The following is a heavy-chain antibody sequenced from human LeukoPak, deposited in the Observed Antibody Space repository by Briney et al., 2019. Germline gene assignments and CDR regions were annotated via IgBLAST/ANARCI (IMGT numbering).Heavy chain of an antibody. CDR1: GGSISSDYY. CDR2: IYHSGST. Sequence: PSQTLSLTCTVSGGSISSDYYWGWIRQPPGKGLEWIGSIYHSGSTYYNPSLKSRLTISVDTSKNQFSLKLSFVTAADTAMYYCARHLSGSSWFDPWGQGTLVTVSS. D-gene: IGHD1-26*01. V-gene: IGHV4-38-2*02. CDR3: ARHLSGSSWFDP. J-gene: IGHJ5*02.